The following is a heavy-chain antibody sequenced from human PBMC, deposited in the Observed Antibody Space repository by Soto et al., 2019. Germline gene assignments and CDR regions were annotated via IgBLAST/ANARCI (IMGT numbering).Heavy chain of an antibody. CDR2: INGGNGNT. CDR3: ARELQGLYYFDY. CDR1: EYTFTSYT. D-gene: IGHD4-4*01. V-gene: IGHV1-3*01. Sequence: ASVRVSCKSSEYTFTSYTMHWGRQAPGQRLEWMGWINGGNGNTKYSQKFQGRVTITRDTSASTAYMELSSLRSDDTAVYYCARELQGLYYFDYWGQGTLVTVSS. J-gene: IGHJ4*02.